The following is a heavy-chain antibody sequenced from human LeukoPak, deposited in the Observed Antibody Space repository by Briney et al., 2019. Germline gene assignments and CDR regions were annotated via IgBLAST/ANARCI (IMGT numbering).Heavy chain of an antibody. J-gene: IGHJ5*02. CDR3: ARVGAPTRDRKRWLQFGWFDP. V-gene: IGHV1-69*05. Sequence: SVKVSCKASGGTFSSYAISWVRQAPGQGLEWMGGIIPIFGTANYAQKFQGRVTITTDESTSTAYMELSSLRSEDTAVYYCARVGAPTRDRKRWLQFGWFDPWSQGTLVTVSS. CDR2: IIPIFGTA. CDR1: GGTFSSYA. D-gene: IGHD5-24*01.